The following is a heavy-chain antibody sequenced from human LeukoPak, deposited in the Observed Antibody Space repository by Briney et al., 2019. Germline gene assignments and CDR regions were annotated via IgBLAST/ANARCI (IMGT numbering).Heavy chain of an antibody. Sequence: QPGGSLRLSCAASGFTFSSYEMNWVRQAPGKGLEWVSYVSSSGSTIYYADSVKGRFTISRDNAKNSLYLQMSSLRAEDTAVYYCARDYASDYWGQGTLVTVSS. V-gene: IGHV3-48*03. CDR3: ARDYASDY. CDR2: VSSSGSTI. J-gene: IGHJ4*02. D-gene: IGHD3-10*01. CDR1: GFTFSSYE.